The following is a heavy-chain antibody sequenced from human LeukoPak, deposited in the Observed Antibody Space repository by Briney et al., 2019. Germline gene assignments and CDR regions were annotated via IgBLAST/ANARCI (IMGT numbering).Heavy chain of an antibody. V-gene: IGHV4-34*01. D-gene: IGHD6-13*01. Sequence: PSETLSLTCAVYGGSFSGYYWSWIRQPPGKGLEWIGEINHSGSTNYNPSLKSRVTISVDTSKNQFSLKLSSVTAADTAVYYCARVGFSFGSWSNYFDYWGQGTLVTVSS. J-gene: IGHJ4*02. CDR1: GGSFSGYY. CDR3: ARVGFSFGSWSNYFDY. CDR2: INHSGST.